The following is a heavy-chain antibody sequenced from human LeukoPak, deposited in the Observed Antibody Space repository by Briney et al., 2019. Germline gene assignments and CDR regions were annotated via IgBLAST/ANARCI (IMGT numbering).Heavy chain of an antibody. V-gene: IGHV3-48*01. J-gene: IGHJ3*02. D-gene: IGHD3-3*01. CDR1: GFTFTMFG. Sequence: GGFLRLSCAASGFTFTMFGMNWVRQAPRKGLEWVSYIDARSGIVYYADSVQGRFTISRDDAKDSVFLQMNSLRVDDTAVYYCARTYDFGRGPPGDAFDNWGQGTLVTVPS. CDR2: IDARSGIV. CDR3: ARTYDFGRGPPGDAFDN.